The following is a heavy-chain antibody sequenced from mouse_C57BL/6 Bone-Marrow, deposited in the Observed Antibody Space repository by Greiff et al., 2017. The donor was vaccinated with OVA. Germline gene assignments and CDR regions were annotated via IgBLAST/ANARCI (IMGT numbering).Heavy chain of an antibody. V-gene: IGHV14-4*01. J-gene: IGHJ2*01. CDR2: IDPGNGDT. CDR3: TASYSNYFDY. Sequence: EVQLQQSGAELVRPGASVKLSCTASGFNIKDDYMHWVKQRPEQGLEWIGWIDPGNGDTEYASKFQGKATITADTSSNTAYLQLSSMTSADTAVYYCTASYSNYFDYWGQGTTLTVSS. CDR1: GFNIKDDY. D-gene: IGHD2-5*01.